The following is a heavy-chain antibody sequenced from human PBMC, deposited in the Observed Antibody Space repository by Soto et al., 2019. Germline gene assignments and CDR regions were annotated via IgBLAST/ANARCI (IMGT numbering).Heavy chain of an antibody. CDR3: ARLVVTTARDAFDI. D-gene: IGHD3-22*01. Sequence: PSETQSLTCTVSGGSIRGYYWSWIRQPPGKGLDWIGYIYYNGRTNYNPSLKSRVTISVDTPKSQFSLKLSSVTAADTAVYYCARLVVTTARDAFDIWGQGTMVTVSS. V-gene: IGHV4-59*01. J-gene: IGHJ3*02. CDR2: IYYNGRT. CDR1: GGSIRGYY.